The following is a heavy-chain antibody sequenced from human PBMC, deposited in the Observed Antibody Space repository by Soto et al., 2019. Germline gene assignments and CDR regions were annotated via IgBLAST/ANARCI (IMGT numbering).Heavy chain of an antibody. Sequence: GGSLRLSCAAFGFTVSSNYMSWARQAPGRGLEWVSAIYSGGATYYADSVKGRFTISRDTSKNTLYRQMNNLRAEDTAVYYCAAGYGGNSRGQGTLVTVSS. V-gene: IGHV3-53*01. CDR2: IYSGGAT. D-gene: IGHD2-21*02. J-gene: IGHJ1*01. CDR1: GFTVSSNY. CDR3: AAGYGGNS.